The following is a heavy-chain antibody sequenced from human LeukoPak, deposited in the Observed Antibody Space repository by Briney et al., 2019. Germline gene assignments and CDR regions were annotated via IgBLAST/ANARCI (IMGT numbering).Heavy chain of an antibody. Sequence: GRSLRLSCAASGFTFSSYAMHWVRQAPGKGLEWVAVISYDGSNKYYADSMKGRFTISRDNSKNTLYLQMNSLRAEDTAVYYCARGKFSSSGWYVDYWGQGTLVTVSS. D-gene: IGHD6-19*01. V-gene: IGHV3-30-3*01. CDR2: ISYDGSNK. CDR3: ARGKFSSSGWYVDY. J-gene: IGHJ4*02. CDR1: GFTFSSYA.